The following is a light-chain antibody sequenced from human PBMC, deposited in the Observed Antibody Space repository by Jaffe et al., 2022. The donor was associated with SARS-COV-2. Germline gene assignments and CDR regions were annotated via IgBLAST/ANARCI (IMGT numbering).Light chain of an antibody. J-gene: IGLJ1*01. CDR1: SGYSNYK. CDR3: GADHGSGSNFVLYV. Sequence: QPVLTQPPSASASLGASVTLTCTLSSGYSNYKVDWYQQRPGKGPRFVMRVGTGGIVGSKGDGIPDRFSVLGSGLNRYLTIKNIQEEDESDYHCGADHGSGSNFVLYVFGTGTKVTVL. CDR2: VGTGGIVG. V-gene: IGLV9-49*01.